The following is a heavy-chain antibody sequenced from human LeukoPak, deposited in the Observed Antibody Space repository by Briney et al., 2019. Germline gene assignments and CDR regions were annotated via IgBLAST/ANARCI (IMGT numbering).Heavy chain of an antibody. CDR1: GFTLSSYA. V-gene: IGHV3-23*01. Sequence: GGSLRLSCAASGFTLSSYAMNWVRKAPGKWLEWVSGISVSGGSTYYADSVKGRFTISRDNSKNTLYLQMNSLRAEDTAVYYCAKETRSYYSPPRSTHCDYWGQGTLVTVSS. CDR3: AKETRSYYSPPRSTHCDY. J-gene: IGHJ4*02. D-gene: IGHD3-10*01. CDR2: ISVSGGST.